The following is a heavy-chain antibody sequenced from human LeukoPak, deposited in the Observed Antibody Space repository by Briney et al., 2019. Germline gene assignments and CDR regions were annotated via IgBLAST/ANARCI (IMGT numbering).Heavy chain of an antibody. V-gene: IGHV3-48*01. CDR2: ISNSGDII. CDR1: GFTFSDYS. CDR3: ARDHRSMDV. Sequence: PGGSLRVSCAASGFTFSDYSMNWVRQAPGKGLEWISYISNSGDIIYYADSVKGRFTISRDNSKNTLYLQMNSLRAEDTAVYYCARDHRSMDVWGQGTTVTVSS. J-gene: IGHJ6*02.